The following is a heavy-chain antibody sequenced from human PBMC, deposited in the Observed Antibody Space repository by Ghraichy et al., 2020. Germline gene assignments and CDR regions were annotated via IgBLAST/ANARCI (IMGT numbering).Heavy chain of an antibody. Sequence: GGSLRLSCAASGFTFSSYGMHWVRQAPGKGLEWVAVIWYDGSNKYYADSVKGRFTISRDNSKNTLYLQMNSLRAEDTAVYYCARDSRDFWWGGYYYYGMDVWGQGTTVTVSS. CDR2: IWYDGSNK. CDR1: GFTFSSYG. J-gene: IGHJ6*02. V-gene: IGHV3-33*01. D-gene: IGHD3-3*01. CDR3: ARDSRDFWWGGYYYYGMDV.